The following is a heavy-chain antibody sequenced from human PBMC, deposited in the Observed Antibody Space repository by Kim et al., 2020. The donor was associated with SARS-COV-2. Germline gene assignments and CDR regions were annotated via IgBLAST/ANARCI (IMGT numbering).Heavy chain of an antibody. V-gene: IGHV3-33*01. CDR2: IWYDGSNK. J-gene: IGHJ6*02. Sequence: GGSLRLSCAASGFTFSSYGMHWVRQAPGKGLEWVAVIWYDGSNKYYADSVKGRFTISRDNSKNTLYLQMNSLRAEDTAVYYCAREHYSNYHSYYYYGMDVWGQGTTVTVSS. D-gene: IGHD4-4*01. CDR3: AREHYSNYHSYYYYGMDV. CDR1: GFTFSSYG.